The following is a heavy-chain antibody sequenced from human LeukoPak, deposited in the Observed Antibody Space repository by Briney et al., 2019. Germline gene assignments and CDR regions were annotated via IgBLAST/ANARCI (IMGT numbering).Heavy chain of an antibody. V-gene: IGHV1-18*01. CDR3: ASGPSLGTTHPYFDY. D-gene: IGHD2-15*01. CDR2: ISAYNGNT. CDR1: GYTFTSYG. J-gene: IGHJ4*02. Sequence: ASVKVSCKASGYTFTSYGISWVRQAPGQGLEWMGWISAYNGNTNYAQKLQGRVTMTRDTSTSTAYMELSRLRFDDTAVYYCASGPSLGTTHPYFDYWGQGTLVTVSS.